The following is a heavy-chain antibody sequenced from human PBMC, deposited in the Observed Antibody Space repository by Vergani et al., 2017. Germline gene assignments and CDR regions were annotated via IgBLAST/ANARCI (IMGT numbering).Heavy chain of an antibody. CDR3: ARATGYYSPSYYYYYYGMDV. V-gene: IGHV1-69*18. D-gene: IGHD3-9*01. J-gene: IGHJ6*02. CDR1: GGTFSSYA. CDR2: IIPIFGTT. Sequence: QVQLVQSGAEVKKPGSSVKVSCKASGGTFSSYAISWVRQAPGQGLEWMGRIIPIFGTTNYAQKFQGRVTFTADETTSTAYRELSSLRSEATAVYYCARATGYYSPSYYYYYYGMDVWGQGTTVTVSS.